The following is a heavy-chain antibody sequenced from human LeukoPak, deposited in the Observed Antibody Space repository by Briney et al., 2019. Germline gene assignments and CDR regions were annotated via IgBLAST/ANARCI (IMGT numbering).Heavy chain of an antibody. Sequence: SETLSLTCTVSGGSISSYYWSWIRQPAGEGLEWIGRMYTNGNTNYNPSLKSRVTMSVDTSKNQFSLKLSSVTAADTAVYYCAREGDLVRGVVITGVLDYWGQGTLVTVSS. CDR2: MYTNGNT. V-gene: IGHV4-4*07. CDR3: AREGDLVRGVVITGVLDY. J-gene: IGHJ4*02. CDR1: GGSISSYY. D-gene: IGHD3-10*01.